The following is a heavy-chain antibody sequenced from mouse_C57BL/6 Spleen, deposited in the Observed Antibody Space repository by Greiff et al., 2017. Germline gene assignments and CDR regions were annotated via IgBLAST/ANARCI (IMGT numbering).Heavy chain of an antibody. Sequence: DVKLVESGGGLVKPGGSLKLSRAASGFTFSDYGMHWVRQAPEKGLEWVAYISSGSSTIYYADTVKGRFTISRDNAKNTLFLQMTSLRSEDTAMYYCARPLGRDYAMDYWGQGTSVTVSS. CDR1: GFTFSDYG. J-gene: IGHJ4*01. D-gene: IGHD4-1*01. V-gene: IGHV5-17*01. CDR2: ISSGSSTI. CDR3: ARPLGRDYAMDY.